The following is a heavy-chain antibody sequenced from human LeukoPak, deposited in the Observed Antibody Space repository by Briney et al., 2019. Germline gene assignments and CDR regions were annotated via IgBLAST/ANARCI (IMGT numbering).Heavy chain of an antibody. CDR1: GFTFSSYS. J-gene: IGHJ4*02. CDR2: ISSSSSTI. CDR3: AKGNYYDSSGPQEY. V-gene: IGHV3-48*04. Sequence: PGGSLRLSCAASGFTFSSYSMNWVRQAPGKGLEWVSYISSSSSTIYYADSVKGRFTISRDNAKNSLYLQMNSLRAEDTALYYCAKGNYYDSSGPQEYWGQGTLVTVSS. D-gene: IGHD3-22*01.